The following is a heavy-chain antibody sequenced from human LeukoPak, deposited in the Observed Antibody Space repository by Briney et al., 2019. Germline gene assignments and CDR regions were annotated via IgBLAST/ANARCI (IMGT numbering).Heavy chain of an antibody. J-gene: IGHJ4*02. CDR3: ARDQEGFDY. Sequence: ASVKVSCKASGYTFTSHQIHWVRQAPGQGLEWMGMIYPRDGSTSYAQNFQGRVTVTRDTSTTTVHMELRGLRSEDTAVYYCARDQEGFDYWGQGTVVTVSS. CDR1: GYTFTSHQ. CDR2: IYPRDGST. V-gene: IGHV1-46*01.